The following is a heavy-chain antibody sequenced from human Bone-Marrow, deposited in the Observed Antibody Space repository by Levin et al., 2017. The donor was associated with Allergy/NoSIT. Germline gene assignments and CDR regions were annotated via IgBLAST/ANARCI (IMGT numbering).Heavy chain of an antibody. J-gene: IGHJ6*03. CDR1: TFTFKSDW. CDR2: IRSKADGGAS. Sequence: PGGSLRLSCAASTFTFKSDWMSWVRQAPGKGLEWVGRIRSKADGGASDYGAPVKGRFTISRDDSKNTLYLQMNSLKADDTAVYYCTTLTLGQASHYQYYYMDVWGKGTTVTVSS. CDR3: TTLTLGQASHYQYYYMDV. D-gene: IGHD3-10*01. V-gene: IGHV3-15*01.